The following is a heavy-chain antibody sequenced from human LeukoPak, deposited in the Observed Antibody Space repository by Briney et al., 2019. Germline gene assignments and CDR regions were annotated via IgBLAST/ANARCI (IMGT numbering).Heavy chain of an antibody. CDR3: AREQQLVGFDP. J-gene: IGHJ5*02. Sequence: ASVKVSCKASGYTFTGYYMHWVRQAPGQGLEWVGWINPNSGGTNYAQKFQGRVTMTRDTSISTAYMGLSRLRSDDTAVYYCAREQQLVGFDPWGQGTLVTVSS. V-gene: IGHV1-2*02. D-gene: IGHD6-13*01. CDR2: INPNSGGT. CDR1: GYTFTGYY.